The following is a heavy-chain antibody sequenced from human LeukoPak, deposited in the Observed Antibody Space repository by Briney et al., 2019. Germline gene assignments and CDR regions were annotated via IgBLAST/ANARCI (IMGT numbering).Heavy chain of an antibody. D-gene: IGHD1-20*01. CDR3: ARDRTRITRGAFDI. CDR1: GDSISSYC. Sequence: PSETLSLTCTVSGDSISSYCWSWVRQPPGRGLEWIGYFYNSGGTNYNPSLKSRVTISVDTSKNHFSLRLSSVTAADTAVYYCARDRTRITRGAFDIWGQGTMVTVSS. J-gene: IGHJ3*02. CDR2: FYNSGGT. V-gene: IGHV4-59*01.